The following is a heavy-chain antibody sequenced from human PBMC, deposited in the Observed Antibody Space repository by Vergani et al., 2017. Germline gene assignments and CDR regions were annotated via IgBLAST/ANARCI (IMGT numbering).Heavy chain of an antibody. CDR2: IGLDVADT. V-gene: IGHV5-51*04. J-gene: IGHJ4*02. D-gene: IGHD1-14*01. CDR3: VRAPIPFSEAHHLGL. CDR1: GYSSQDSW. Sequence: EVQLVQSGAEVKKPGEPLKISCKTSGYSSQDSWIAWVRQKPGKGLEWMGIIGLDVADTRYSPSFQGQVTISADRPMRTAYLQWTSLKASDTAIYYCVRAPIPFSEAHHLGLWGQGTLVTVTS.